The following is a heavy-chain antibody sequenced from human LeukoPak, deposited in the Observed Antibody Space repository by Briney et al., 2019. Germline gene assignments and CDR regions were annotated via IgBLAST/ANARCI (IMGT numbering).Heavy chain of an antibody. D-gene: IGHD6-13*01. Sequence: GGSLRLSCAASGFTFSSYGMSWVRPAPGKGLEWVSAISGSGGSTYYADSVKGRFTISRDNSKNTLYLQMNSLRAEDTAVYYCAKSGEETGYSSSWSKYYFDYWGQGTLVTVSS. J-gene: IGHJ4*02. CDR2: ISGSGGST. V-gene: IGHV3-23*01. CDR1: GFTFSSYG. CDR3: AKSGEETGYSSSWSKYYFDY.